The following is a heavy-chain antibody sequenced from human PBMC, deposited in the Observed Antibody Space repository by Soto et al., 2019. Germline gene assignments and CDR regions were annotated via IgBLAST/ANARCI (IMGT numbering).Heavy chain of an antibody. Sequence: QVQLQQWGAGLLKPSETLSLTCAVYGGSFSGYYWSWIRQPPGKGLEWIGEINHSGSTNYNPSLKSRVTISVETSKNQFSLKLSSVTAADTAVYYWAGGSSARAFDIWGQGTMVTVSS. CDR2: INHSGST. V-gene: IGHV4-34*01. CDR1: GGSFSGYY. CDR3: AGGSSARAFDI. J-gene: IGHJ3*02.